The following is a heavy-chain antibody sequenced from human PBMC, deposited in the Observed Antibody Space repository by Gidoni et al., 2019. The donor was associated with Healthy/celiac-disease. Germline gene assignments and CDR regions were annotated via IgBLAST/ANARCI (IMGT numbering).Heavy chain of an antibody. D-gene: IGHD5-18*01. Sequence: EVQLVESGGVVVQPGGSLRLSCAASGFPFDDYAMHWVRQAPGKGLEWVSLISWDGGSTYYADSVKGRFTISRDNSKNSLYLQMNSLRAEDTALYYCAKDNPPIGYSYGPNYYYYYGMDVWGQGTTVTVSS. CDR3: AKDNPPIGYSYGPNYYYYYGMDV. CDR2: ISWDGGST. CDR1: GFPFDDYA. J-gene: IGHJ6*02. V-gene: IGHV3-43D*03.